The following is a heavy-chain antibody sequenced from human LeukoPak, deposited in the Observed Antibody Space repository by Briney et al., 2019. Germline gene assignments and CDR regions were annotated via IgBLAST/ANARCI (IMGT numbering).Heavy chain of an antibody. CDR3: ARDHSSSQGGYYFDY. J-gene: IGHJ4*02. Sequence: SETLSLTCTVSGGSISSGGYYWSWIRQPPGKGLEWIGYIYHSGSTYYNPSLKSRVTISVDTSKNQFSLKLSSVTAADTAVYYCARDHSSSQGGYYFDYWGQGTLVTVSS. D-gene: IGHD6-13*01. V-gene: IGHV4-30-2*01. CDR1: GGSISSGGYY. CDR2: IYHSGST.